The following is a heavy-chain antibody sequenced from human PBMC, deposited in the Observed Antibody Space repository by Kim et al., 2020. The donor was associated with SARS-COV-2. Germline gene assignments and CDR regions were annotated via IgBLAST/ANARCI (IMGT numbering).Heavy chain of an antibody. Sequence: SETLSLTCTVSGGSISSSSYYWGWIRQPPGKGLEWIGSIYYSGSTYYNPSLKSRVTISVDTSKNQFSLKLSSVTAADTAVYYCARGVLRFLEWLPNLDYWGQGTLVTVSS. D-gene: IGHD3-3*01. CDR2: IYYSGST. V-gene: IGHV4-39*07. J-gene: IGHJ4*02. CDR3: ARGVLRFLEWLPNLDY. CDR1: GGSISSSSYY.